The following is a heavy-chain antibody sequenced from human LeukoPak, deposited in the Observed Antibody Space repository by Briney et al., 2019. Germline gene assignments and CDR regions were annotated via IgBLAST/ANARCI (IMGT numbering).Heavy chain of an antibody. V-gene: IGHV4-30-2*01. J-gene: IGHJ5*02. CDR3: ARGDGSGSGRWFDP. CDR1: GASISSGTYS. Sequence: TASETLSLTCTVSGASISSGTYSWSWIRQPPGEGLEWIGYIYHTGSTYYNPSLKGRVTISVDRSKNQFSLNLNFVTAADTALYYCARGDGSGSGRWFDPWGQGTLITVSP. D-gene: IGHD3-10*01. CDR2: IYHTGST.